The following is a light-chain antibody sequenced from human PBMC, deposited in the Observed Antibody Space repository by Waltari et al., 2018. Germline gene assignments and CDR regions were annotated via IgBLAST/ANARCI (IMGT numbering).Light chain of an antibody. CDR3: CSYAGSYTWV. CDR2: DDN. Sequence: QSALTQPASVSGSSGPSIPIPCPGTSSDVGNYYLVSWYQQYPGKAPKVIIYDDNRRPSGVSDRFSGSKSGNTASLTISGVQAEDEADYYCCSYAGSYTWVFGGGTKLTVL. J-gene: IGLJ3*02. V-gene: IGLV2-23*01. CDR1: SSDVGNYYL.